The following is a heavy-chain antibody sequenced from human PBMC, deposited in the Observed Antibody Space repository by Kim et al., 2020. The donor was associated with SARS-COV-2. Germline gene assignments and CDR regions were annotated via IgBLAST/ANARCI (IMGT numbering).Heavy chain of an antibody. CDR2: ISYDGSNK. CDR1: GFTFSSYG. V-gene: IGHV3-30*18. CDR3: AKLGGYCSSTSCY. J-gene: IGHJ4*02. Sequence: GGSLRLSCAASGFTFSSYGMHWVRQAPGKGLEWVAVISYDGSNKYYADSVKGRFTISRDNSKNTLYLQMNSLRAEDTAVYYCAKLGGYCSSTSCYWGQGT. D-gene: IGHD2-2*01.